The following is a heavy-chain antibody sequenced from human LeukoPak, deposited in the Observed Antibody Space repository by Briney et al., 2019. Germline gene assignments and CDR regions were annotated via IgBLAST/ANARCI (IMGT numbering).Heavy chain of an antibody. Sequence: PGGSLRLSCAASGFTFSDYYMSWFRQAPGKGLEWVSYISTSGDIIHYTDSVKGRFTISRDDARNSLYLQMNSLRAEDSAVYYCATSSRSSAWGQGTLVTVSS. V-gene: IGHV3-11*01. CDR2: ISTSGDII. CDR3: ATSSRSSA. CDR1: GFTFSDYY. D-gene: IGHD3-10*01. J-gene: IGHJ5*02.